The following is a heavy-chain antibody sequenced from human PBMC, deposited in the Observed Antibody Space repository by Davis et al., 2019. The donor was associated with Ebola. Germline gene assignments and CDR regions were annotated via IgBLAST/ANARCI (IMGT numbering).Heavy chain of an antibody. CDR3: ARDMTSVKYYGDYIFVY. D-gene: IGHD4-17*01. Sequence: GESLKISCEGSNFTFSSYSMNWVRQAPGKGLEWVSYISSSSSTIYYADSVKGRFTISRDNAKNSLYLQMNSLRDEDTAVYYCARDMTSVKYYGDYIFVYWGQGTLVTVSS. J-gene: IGHJ4*02. V-gene: IGHV3-48*02. CDR1: NFTFSSYS. CDR2: ISSSSSTI.